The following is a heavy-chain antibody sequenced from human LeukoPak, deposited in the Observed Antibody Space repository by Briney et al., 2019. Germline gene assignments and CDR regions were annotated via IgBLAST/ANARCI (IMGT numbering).Heavy chain of an antibody. Sequence: DRSLRLSCAASGFTFDDYAMHWVRQAPGKGLEWVSGISWNSGSIGYADSVKGRFTISRDNAKNSLYLQMNSLRAEDTALYYCAKGNNYYDSSGYYNYFDYWGQGTLVTASS. CDR3: AKGNNYYDSSGYYNYFDY. V-gene: IGHV3-9*01. CDR1: GFTFDDYA. D-gene: IGHD3-22*01. J-gene: IGHJ4*02. CDR2: ISWNSGSI.